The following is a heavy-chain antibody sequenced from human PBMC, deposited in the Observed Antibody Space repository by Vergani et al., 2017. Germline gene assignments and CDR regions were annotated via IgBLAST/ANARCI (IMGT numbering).Heavy chain of an antibody. D-gene: IGHD6-6*01. CDR3: ARSQYSSSDDYYYYYMDV. Sequence: QVQLVQSGAEVKKPGSSVKVSCKASGGTFSSYAISWVRQAPGQGLEWMGGIIPLFGTANYAQKFQGRVKITADESTSTAYMELSSLRSEDTAVYYCARSQYSSSDDYYYYYMDVWGKGTTVTVSS. V-gene: IGHV1-69*12. CDR1: GGTFSSYA. CDR2: IIPLFGTA. J-gene: IGHJ6*03.